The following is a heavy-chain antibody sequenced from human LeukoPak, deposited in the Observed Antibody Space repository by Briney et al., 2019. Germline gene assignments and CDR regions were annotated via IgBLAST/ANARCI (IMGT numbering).Heavy chain of an antibody. CDR3: ARDYDSSGYSTIDI. CDR2: INHSGST. Sequence: PSETLSLTCAVYGGSFRGYYWSWIRQPPGKGLEWIGEINHSGSTNYNPSLKSRVTISLDTSMKKFSLKLNSVTAADTAVYYCARDYDSSGYSTIDIWGQGTMVTVSS. J-gene: IGHJ3*02. CDR1: GGSFRGYY. V-gene: IGHV4-34*01. D-gene: IGHD3-22*01.